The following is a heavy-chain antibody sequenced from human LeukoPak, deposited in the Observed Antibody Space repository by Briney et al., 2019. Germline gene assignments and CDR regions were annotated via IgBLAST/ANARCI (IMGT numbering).Heavy chain of an antibody. CDR3: AKWDGDLYYYYYMDV. Sequence: PGGSLRLSCAASGSTFTFYAMSLVRQAPGTGLEWVSVISGSGGSTYYAASVKGRFTISRDNSKNTLYLQMDSLRAEDTAVYYCAKWDGDLYYYYYMDVWGKGTTVTVSS. V-gene: IGHV3-23*01. D-gene: IGHD4-17*01. CDR2: ISGSGGST. J-gene: IGHJ6*03. CDR1: GSTFTFYA.